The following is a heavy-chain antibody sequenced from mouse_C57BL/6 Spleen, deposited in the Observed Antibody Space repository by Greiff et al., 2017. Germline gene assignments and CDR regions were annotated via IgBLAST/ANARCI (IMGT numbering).Heavy chain of an antibody. J-gene: IGHJ3*01. CDR3: ATYGNYPFAY. CDR2: ISSGSSTI. V-gene: IGHV5-17*01. D-gene: IGHD2-1*01. Sequence: EVKVVESGGGLVKPGGSLKLSCAASGFTFSDYGMHWVRQAPEKGLEWVAYISSGSSTIYYADTVKGRFTISRDNAKNTLFLQMTSLRSEDTVMYYCATYGNYPFAYWGQGTLVTVSA. CDR1: GFTFSDYG.